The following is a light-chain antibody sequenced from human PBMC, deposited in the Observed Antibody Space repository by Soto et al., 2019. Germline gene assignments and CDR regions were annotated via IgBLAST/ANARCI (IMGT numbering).Light chain of an antibody. J-gene: IGLJ1*01. CDR3: QAWDGSTAF. CDR1: KLGDKD. CDR2: QDT. V-gene: IGLV3-1*01. Sequence: SYELTQPPSVSVSPGQTVTITCSGDKLGDKDAYWYQQKPGQSPVLVIYQDTKRPSGIPERFSGSNSGNTATLTISGTQAVDEADYYCQAWDGSTAFFGTGTKLTVL.